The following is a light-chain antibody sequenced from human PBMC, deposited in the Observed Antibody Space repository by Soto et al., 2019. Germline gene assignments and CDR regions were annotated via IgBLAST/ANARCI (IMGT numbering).Light chain of an antibody. J-gene: IGKJ2*01. CDR2: AAS. Sequence: IVLTQSPGTLYLSPGERATLSCRASQSVSSNYLARYQQKRGQAPRLLIYAASARATGIPDRFSGSGSGTDFTLTISRLEPEDFAVYFCQLYGSSPPRYTFGQGTKLEIK. CDR3: QLYGSSPPRYT. CDR1: QSVSSNY. V-gene: IGKV3-20*01.